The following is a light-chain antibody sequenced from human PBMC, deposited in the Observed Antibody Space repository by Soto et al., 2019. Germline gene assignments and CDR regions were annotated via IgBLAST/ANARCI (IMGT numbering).Light chain of an antibody. CDR1: SSDVGGYNY. J-gene: IGLJ1*01. CDR2: DVS. Sequence: SALTQPASVSGSPGQSITISCTGTSSDVGGYNYVSWYQQHPGKAPKLMIYDVSNRPSGVSNRFSGSKSGNTASLTISGLQAEDEDDYYCCSYKSSSTYVFGTGTKVTVL. CDR3: CSYKSSSTYV. V-gene: IGLV2-14*01.